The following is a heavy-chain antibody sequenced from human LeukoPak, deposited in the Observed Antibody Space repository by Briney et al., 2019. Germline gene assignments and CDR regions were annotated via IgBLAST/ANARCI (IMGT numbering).Heavy chain of an antibody. J-gene: IGHJ5*02. CDR1: GYTFTSYD. D-gene: IGHD6-6*01. Sequence: ASVKVSCKASGYTFTSYDINWVRQATGQGLEWMGWMNPNSGNTGYAQKFQGRVTITRNTSISTAYMGLSSLRSEDTAVYYCARAGIAARSRFDPWGQGTLVTVSS. CDR2: MNPNSGNT. CDR3: ARAGIAARSRFDP. V-gene: IGHV1-8*03.